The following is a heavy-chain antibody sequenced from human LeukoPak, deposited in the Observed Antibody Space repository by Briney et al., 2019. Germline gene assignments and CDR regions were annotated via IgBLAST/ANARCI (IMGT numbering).Heavy chain of an antibody. CDR1: GFTFNNYN. V-gene: IGHV3-21*01. Sequence: GGSLRLSCTASGFTFNNYNLNWVRQAPGKGLEWVSSISSSSTYIYYADSVKGRFTVSRDNAKSSVYLQMNSLRSEDTAVYYCARPMWSYNAFDIWGRGTLVTVSS. D-gene: IGHD2-21*01. J-gene: IGHJ3*02. CDR2: ISSSSTYI. CDR3: ARPMWSYNAFDI.